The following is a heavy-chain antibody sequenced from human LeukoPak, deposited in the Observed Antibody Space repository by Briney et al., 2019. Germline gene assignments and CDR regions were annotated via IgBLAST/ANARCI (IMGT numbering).Heavy chain of an antibody. V-gene: IGHV4-59*12. CDR2: IYYSGST. CDR3: ARDRKYDWYFDL. J-gene: IGHJ2*01. D-gene: IGHD2-2*01. CDR1: GGSISSYY. Sequence: PSETLSLTCTVSGGSISSYYWSWIRQPPGKGLEWIGYIYYSGSTYYNPALKSRVTISVDTSKNQFSLNLSSVTAADTAVYYCARDRKYDWYFDLWGRGTLVTVSS.